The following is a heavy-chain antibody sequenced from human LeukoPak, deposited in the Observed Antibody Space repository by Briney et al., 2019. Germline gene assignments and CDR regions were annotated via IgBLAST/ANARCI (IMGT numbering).Heavy chain of an antibody. CDR2: IHPNTGAT. CDR1: GHTFTNYY. Sequence: ASVKVSCKSSGHTFTNYYLHWVRQAPGQDLEWLGWIHPNTGATNYAQKFQGRVTVTRDTSISTTYVELSRLTSADTAVYYCASYASGYNWLKVWGQGTLVTVSS. CDR3: ASYASGYNWLKV. J-gene: IGHJ5*02. V-gene: IGHV1-2*02. D-gene: IGHD2-2*01.